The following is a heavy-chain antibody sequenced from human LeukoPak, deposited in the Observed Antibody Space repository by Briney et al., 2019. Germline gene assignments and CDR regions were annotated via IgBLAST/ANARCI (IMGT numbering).Heavy chain of an antibody. Sequence: PGGSLRLSCAASGFTFSSYEMNWVRQAPGKGLEWVSYISSSGSTIYYADSGKGRFTISRDNAKNSLHLQIKSLRAEDTAVYYCAGYCSSTSCYTAGSSRGFDIWGQGTMVTVSS. CDR3: AGYCSSTSCYTAGSSRGFDI. J-gene: IGHJ3*02. V-gene: IGHV3-48*03. D-gene: IGHD2-2*02. CDR2: ISSSGSTI. CDR1: GFTFSSYE.